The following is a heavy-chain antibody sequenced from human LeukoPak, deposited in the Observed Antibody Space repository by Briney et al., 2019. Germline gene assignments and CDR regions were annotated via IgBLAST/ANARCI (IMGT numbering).Heavy chain of an antibody. CDR1: GDSVSSNSAA. V-gene: IGHV6-1*01. CDR3: AGDYRGSGSYSARYYYYGKDV. D-gene: IGHD3-10*01. Sequence: SQTLSLTCAISGDSVSSNSAAWNWIRQSPSRGLEWLGRTYYRSKWYNDYAVSVKSRITINPDTSKNQFSLQLNSVTPEDTAVYYCAGDYRGSGSYSARYYYYGKDVWGQGTTVTVSS. J-gene: IGHJ6*02. CDR2: TYYRSKWYN.